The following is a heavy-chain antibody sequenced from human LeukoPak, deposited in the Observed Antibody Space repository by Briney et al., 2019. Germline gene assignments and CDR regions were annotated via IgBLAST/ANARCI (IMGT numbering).Heavy chain of an antibody. CDR3: TRDPNGDYVGAFES. CDR1: GFSFSNFA. J-gene: IGHJ5*01. Sequence: PGGSLRLSCAASGFSFSNFAMTWVRQAPGKGLEWVSSITGGHFPTYYTDSAKGRFTISRDNSKNTLYLQMNSLRADDTAVYYCTRDPNGDYVGAFESWGQGTLVTVSS. CDR2: ITGGHFPT. D-gene: IGHD4-17*01. V-gene: IGHV3-23*01.